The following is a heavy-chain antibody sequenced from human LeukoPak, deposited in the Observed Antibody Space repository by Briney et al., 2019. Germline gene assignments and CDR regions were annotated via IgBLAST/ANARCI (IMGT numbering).Heavy chain of an antibody. CDR1: GFTFSSYA. V-gene: IGHV3-30*01. CDR2: ISYDGSNK. J-gene: IGHJ4*02. CDR3: ARDETEQLVEGFDY. D-gene: IGHD6-6*01. Sequence: GRYLRLSCAASGFTFSSYAMHWVRQAPGKGLEWVAVISYDGSNKYYADSVKGRFTISRDNSKNTLYLQMNSLRAEDTAVYYCARDETEQLVEGFDYWGQGTLVTVSS.